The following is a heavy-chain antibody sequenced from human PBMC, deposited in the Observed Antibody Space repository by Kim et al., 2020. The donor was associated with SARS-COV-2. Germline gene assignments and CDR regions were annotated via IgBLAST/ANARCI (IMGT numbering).Heavy chain of an antibody. J-gene: IGHJ4*02. CDR3: AKLTLSGYDFGGWDNFDY. D-gene: IGHD5-12*01. V-gene: IGHV3-23*01. Sequence: GGSLRLSCAASGFTFSSYAMSWVRQAPGKGLEWVSAISGSGGSTYYADSVKGRFTISRDNSKNTLYLQMNSLRAEDTAVYYCAKLTLSGYDFGGWDNFDYWGQGTLVTVSS. CDR1: GFTFSSYA. CDR2: ISGSGGST.